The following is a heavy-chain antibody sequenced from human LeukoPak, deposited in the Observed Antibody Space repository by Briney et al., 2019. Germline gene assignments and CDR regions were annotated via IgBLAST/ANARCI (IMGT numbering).Heavy chain of an antibody. CDR2: INHSGST. V-gene: IGHV4-34*01. D-gene: IGHD3-9*01. Sequence: SETLSLTCAVYGGSFSGYYWSWIRQPPGKGLEWIGEINHSGSTNYNPSLKSRVTISVDTSKNQFSLKLSSVTAADRAVYYCARGSRLRYFDRWGQGTLVTVSS. CDR1: GGSFSGYY. J-gene: IGHJ4*02. CDR3: ARGSRLRYFDR.